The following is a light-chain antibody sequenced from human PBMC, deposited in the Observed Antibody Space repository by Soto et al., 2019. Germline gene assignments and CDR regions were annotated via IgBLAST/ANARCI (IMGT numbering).Light chain of an antibody. CDR2: RSI. J-gene: IGKJ3*01. Sequence: EIVLTQSPGTLSLSPGERATLSCRPSQRISTSSLAWYQQKPGQAPRLLVFRSITRATGIPDRFSGSESGPDFTLTITRLEPEDSAVYYCQHYGISLWGFTFGPGTKVDIK. CDR1: QRISTSS. CDR3: QHYGISLWGFT. V-gene: IGKV3-20*01.